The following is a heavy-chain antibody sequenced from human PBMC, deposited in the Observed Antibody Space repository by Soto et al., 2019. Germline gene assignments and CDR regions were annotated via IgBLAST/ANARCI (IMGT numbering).Heavy chain of an antibody. V-gene: IGHV3-64*01. Sequence: GGSLRLSCAASGFTFSSYAMHWVRQAPGKGLEYVSAISSNGGSTYYANSVKGRFTISRDNSKNTLYLQMGSLRAEDMAVYYCARAVRVVMTFDAFDIWGQGTMVTVSS. J-gene: IGHJ3*02. CDR1: GFTFSSYA. CDR3: ARAVRVVMTFDAFDI. D-gene: IGHD3-3*01. CDR2: ISSNGGST.